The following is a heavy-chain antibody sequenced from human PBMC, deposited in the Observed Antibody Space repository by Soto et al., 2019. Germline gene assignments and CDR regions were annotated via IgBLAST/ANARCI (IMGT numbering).Heavy chain of an antibody. CDR2: IYYSGST. CDR1: GGSISSGGYY. J-gene: IGHJ6*02. Sequence: QVQLQESGPGLVKPSQTLSLTCTVSGGSISSGGYYWSWIRQHPGKGLEWIGYIYYSGSTYYNPSLKSRVTISVDTSKNQFSLKLSSVTAADTAVYYCARTAPPDFWSGYLSYYYGMDVWGQGTTVTVSS. CDR3: ARTAPPDFWSGYLSYYYGMDV. D-gene: IGHD3-3*01. V-gene: IGHV4-31*03.